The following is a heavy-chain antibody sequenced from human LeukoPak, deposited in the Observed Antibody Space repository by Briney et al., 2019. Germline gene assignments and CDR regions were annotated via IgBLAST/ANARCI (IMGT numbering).Heavy chain of an antibody. CDR2: ISAGGGVR. V-gene: IGHV3-23*01. J-gene: IGHJ4*02. CDR3: AGSGAGEDYFDY. D-gene: IGHD3-10*01. CDR1: GFTFSSYA. Sequence: GGSLRLSCAASGFTFSSYAMNWVRQAPGTGLEWVSGISAGGGVRDYADSVRGRFTISRDSSKNTLSLQMNSLGAEDTAVYFCAGSGAGEDYFDYWGQGTLVTVSS.